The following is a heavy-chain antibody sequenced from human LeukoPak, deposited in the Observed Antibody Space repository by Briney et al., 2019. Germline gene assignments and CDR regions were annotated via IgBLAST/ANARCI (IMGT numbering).Heavy chain of an antibody. CDR3: TTLCCGSYYMDV. Sequence: SVKVSCKASGGTLNSYVISWVRQAPGQGLEWMGGIIPTSGTTNYAQKFQGRVTITADKSTSTAYMELSSLRSEDTAVYYCTTLCCGSYYMDVWGKGTTVTVSS. CDR1: GGTLNSYV. D-gene: IGHD2-15*01. CDR2: IIPTSGTT. J-gene: IGHJ6*03. V-gene: IGHV1-69*06.